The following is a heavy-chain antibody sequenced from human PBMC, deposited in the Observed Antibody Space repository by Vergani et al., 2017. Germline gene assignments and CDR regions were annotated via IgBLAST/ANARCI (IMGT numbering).Heavy chain of an antibody. J-gene: IGHJ4*02. Sequence: EVQLVESGGGLVQPGGSLRLSCAASGFTFSSYSMNWVRQAPGNGLVWVSYISSSSSTIYYADSVKGRFTISRDNAKNSLYLQMNSMRAEDTAVYYCARFSITMVRGVIPYFDYWGQGTLVTVSS. CDR1: GFTFSSYS. CDR2: ISSSSSTI. CDR3: ARFSITMVRGVIPYFDY. D-gene: IGHD3-10*01. V-gene: IGHV3-48*04.